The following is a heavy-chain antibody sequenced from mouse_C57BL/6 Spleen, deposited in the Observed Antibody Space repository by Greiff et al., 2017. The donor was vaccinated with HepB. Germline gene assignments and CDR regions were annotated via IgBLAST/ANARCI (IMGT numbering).Heavy chain of an antibody. CDR1: GFTFSSYG. J-gene: IGHJ4*01. CDR3: ASHLLYAMDY. V-gene: IGHV5-6*01. D-gene: IGHD2-1*01. CDR2: ISSGGSYT. Sequence: VQLKQSGGDLVKPGGSLKLSCAASGFTFSSYGMSWVRQTPDKRLEWVATISSGGSYTYYPDSVKGRFTISRDNAKNTLYLQMSSLKSEDTAMYYCASHLLYAMDYWGQGTSVTVSS.